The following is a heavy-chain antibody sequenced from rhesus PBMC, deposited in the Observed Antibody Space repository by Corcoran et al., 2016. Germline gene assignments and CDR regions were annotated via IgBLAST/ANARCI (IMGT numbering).Heavy chain of an antibody. CDR2: ISGSSGST. V-gene: IGHV4-165*01. CDR1: GASFSGSY. CDR3: ARDPRPNRFDV. Sequence: QVQLQESGPGLVKPSETLSLNCAVPGASFSGSYWGWIRQPPGKGLEWIGYISGSSGSTDYNPSLKSRVTISTDTSKNQFSLKLSSVTAADTAVYYCARDPRPNRFDVWGPGVLVTVSS. J-gene: IGHJ5-1*01. D-gene: IGHD2-39*01.